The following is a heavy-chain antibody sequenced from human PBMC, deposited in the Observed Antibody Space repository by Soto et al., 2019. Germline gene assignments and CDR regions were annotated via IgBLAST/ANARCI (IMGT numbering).Heavy chain of an antibody. D-gene: IGHD3-10*01. CDR1: GFTFSDYY. Sequence: VQLVESGGGLVKPGGSLRLSCAASGFTFSDYYMTWIRQAPGKGLEWVSYIGTTDNTIYYADSVKGRFTISRDNAKNSLYLQMNSLRAEDTALYYCATYYYGSGSSFDYWGQGTLVTVSS. CDR3: ATYYYGSGSSFDY. V-gene: IGHV3-11*01. J-gene: IGHJ4*02. CDR2: IGTTDNTI.